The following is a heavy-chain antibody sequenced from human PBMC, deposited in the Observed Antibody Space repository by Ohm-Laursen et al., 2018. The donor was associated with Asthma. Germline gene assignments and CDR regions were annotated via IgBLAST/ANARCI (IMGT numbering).Heavy chain of an antibody. CDR3: ARGGTIFGVVNHNWFDP. CDR1: GGSISSGGYY. Sequence: TLSLTWTVSGGSISSGGYYWSWIRQHPGKGLEWIGYIYYSGSTYYNPSLKSRVTISVDTSKNQFSLKLSSVTAADTAVYYCARGGTIFGVVNHNWFDPWGQGTLVTVSS. J-gene: IGHJ5*02. CDR2: IYYSGST. V-gene: IGHV4-31*02. D-gene: IGHD3-3*01.